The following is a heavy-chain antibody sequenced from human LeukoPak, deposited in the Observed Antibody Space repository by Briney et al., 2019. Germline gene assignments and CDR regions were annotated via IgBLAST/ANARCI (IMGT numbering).Heavy chain of an antibody. CDR2: ISSSGSTI. V-gene: IGHV3-48*03. J-gene: IGHJ4*02. CDR3: ARRLRRNYFDY. CDR1: GFTFSSYE. Sequence: GGTLRLSCAASGFTFSSYEMNWVRQAPGKGLEWVSYISSSGSTIYYADSVKGRFTISRDNAKNSLYLQMNSLRAEDTAVYYCARRLRRNYFDYWGQGTLVTVSS. D-gene: IGHD4-17*01.